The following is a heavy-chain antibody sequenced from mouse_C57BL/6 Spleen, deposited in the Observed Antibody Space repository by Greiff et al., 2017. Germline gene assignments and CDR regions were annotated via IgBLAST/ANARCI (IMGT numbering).Heavy chain of an antibody. D-gene: IGHD1-1*01. V-gene: IGHV1-55*01. J-gene: IGHJ1*03. Sequence: QVQLQQPGAELVKPGASVKMSCKASGYTFTSYWITWVKQRPGQGLEWIGDIYPGSGSTNYNEKFKSKATLTVDTSSSTAYMQLSSLTSEDSAVYCCARGDYFGSEWYFDVWGTGTTVTVSS. CDR1: GYTFTSYW. CDR3: ARGDYFGSEWYFDV. CDR2: IYPGSGST.